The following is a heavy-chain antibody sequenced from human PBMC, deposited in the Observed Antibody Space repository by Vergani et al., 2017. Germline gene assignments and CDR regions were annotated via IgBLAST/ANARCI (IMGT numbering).Heavy chain of an antibody. J-gene: IGHJ4*02. CDR3: ARHGGSGNYYHLFDS. D-gene: IGHD3-3*01. CDR1: GFSFSDHY. Sequence: QVQLVESGGGLVKPGGSLRLSCAASGFSFSDHYMTWIRQAPGKGLEWVSYISNSGNTIEYADSVKGRFSISRDNAKSSLFLQMDSLRAEDTAVYYCARHGGSGNYYHLFDSWGQGTLVIVSS. V-gene: IGHV3-11*01. CDR2: ISNSGNTI.